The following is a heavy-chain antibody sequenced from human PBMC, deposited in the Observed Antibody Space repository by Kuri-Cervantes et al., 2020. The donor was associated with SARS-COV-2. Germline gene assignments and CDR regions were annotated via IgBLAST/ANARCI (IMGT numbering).Heavy chain of an antibody. V-gene: IGHV3-30-3*01. CDR3: ARDSVFYSSGWYYFDY. J-gene: IGHJ4*02. CDR1: GFTVSSNY. CDR2: ISYDGINK. D-gene: IGHD6-19*01. Sequence: GESLKISCAASGFTVSSNYMSWVRQAPGKGLEWVAIISYDGINKSYADSVKGRFTISRDNSKNTLYLQMNSLRAEDTAVYYCARDSVFYSSGWYYFDYWGQGTLVTVSS.